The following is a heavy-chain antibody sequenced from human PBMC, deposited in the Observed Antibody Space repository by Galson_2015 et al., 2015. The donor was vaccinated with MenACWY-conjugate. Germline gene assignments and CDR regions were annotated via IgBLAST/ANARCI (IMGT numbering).Heavy chain of an antibody. V-gene: IGHV3-74*01. Sequence: SLRLSCAASEFAFSNYWMHWVRQAPGKGLVWVSRINIDGSITNYADSVKGRVTVSRDNAKNTVCLQLNSLGAEDTAVYYCATAGNYRYDKWGQGTMVTVSS. D-gene: IGHD1-1*01. J-gene: IGHJ3*02. CDR3: ATAGNYRYDK. CDR1: EFAFSNYW. CDR2: INIDGSIT.